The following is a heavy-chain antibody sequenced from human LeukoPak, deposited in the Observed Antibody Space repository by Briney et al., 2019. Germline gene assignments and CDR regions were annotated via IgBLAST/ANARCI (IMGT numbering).Heavy chain of an antibody. Sequence: GSLRLSCAASGFTFSSYWMSWIRQPPGKGLEWIGYIYYSGSTNYNPSLKSRVTISVDTSKNQFSLKLSSVTAADTAVYYCARGDYGDYEGYWGQGTRVTVSS. V-gene: IGHV4-59*01. CDR2: IYYSGST. D-gene: IGHD4-17*01. CDR3: ARGDYGDYEGY. CDR1: GFTFSSYW. J-gene: IGHJ4*02.